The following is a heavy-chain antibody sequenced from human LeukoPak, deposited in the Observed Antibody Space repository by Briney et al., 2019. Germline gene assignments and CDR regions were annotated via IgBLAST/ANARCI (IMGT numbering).Heavy chain of an antibody. CDR3: ARNGGYCSSTSCSGGVDY. CDR1: GFTFSSYA. D-gene: IGHD2-2*01. J-gene: IGHJ4*02. CDR2: ISYDGSNK. Sequence: GRSLRLSCAASGFTFSSYAMHWVRQAPGKGLEWVAVISYDGSNKYYADSVKGRFTISRDNSKNTLYLQMNSLRAEDTAVYYCARNGGYCSSTSCSGGVDYWGQGTLVTVSS. V-gene: IGHV3-30-3*01.